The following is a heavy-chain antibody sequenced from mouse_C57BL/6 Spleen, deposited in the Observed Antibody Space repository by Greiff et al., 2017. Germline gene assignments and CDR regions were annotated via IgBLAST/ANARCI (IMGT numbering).Heavy chain of an antibody. CDR2: IWGVGST. J-gene: IGHJ3*01. CDR1: GFSLTSYG. V-gene: IGHV2-6*01. CDR3: GSGGPGEWFAY. Sequence: VQGVESGPGLVAPSQSLSITCTVSGFSLTSYGVDWVRQSPGKGLEWLGVIWGVGSTNYNSALKSRLSISKDNSKSQVFLKMNSLQTDDTAMYYCGSGGPGEWFAYWGQGTLVTVSA.